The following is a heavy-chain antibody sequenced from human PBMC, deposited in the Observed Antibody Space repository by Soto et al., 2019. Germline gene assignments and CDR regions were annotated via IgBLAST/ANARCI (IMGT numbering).Heavy chain of an antibody. Sequence: QVQLVQSGPEVKKPGASGKVSCKASAYTFTSYGISWGRQAPGQGLEWVAWITGYNGKTNYAKNFGGGVTLTTDTNTRTAYMEMRSMRSDHPAMYYCGRDGRKRLWVEGLNAMVVWRQGTTVTVSS. CDR3: GRDGRKRLWVEGLNAMVV. J-gene: IGHJ6*02. D-gene: IGHD1-26*01. CDR1: AYTFTSYG. CDR2: ITGYNGKT. V-gene: IGHV1-18*01.